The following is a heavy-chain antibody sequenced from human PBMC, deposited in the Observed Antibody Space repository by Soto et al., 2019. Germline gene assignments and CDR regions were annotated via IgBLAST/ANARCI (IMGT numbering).Heavy chain of an antibody. CDR2: IYFSGTT. CDR3: ARGGEDCSGGSCYLGAFDI. CDR1: GGSISSGTYH. D-gene: IGHD2-15*01. Sequence: SETLSLTCTVSGGSISSGTYHGGWIRQPPGKGLEWIGSIYFSGTTNYNPSLKSRVTISMDTSKKQFSLKLSSVTAADTAVYYCARGGEDCSGGSCYLGAFDIWGQGTMVTVSS. V-gene: IGHV4-39*07. J-gene: IGHJ3*02.